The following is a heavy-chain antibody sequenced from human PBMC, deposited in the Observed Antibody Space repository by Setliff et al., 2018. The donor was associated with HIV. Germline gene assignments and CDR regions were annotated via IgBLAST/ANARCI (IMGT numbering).Heavy chain of an antibody. D-gene: IGHD4-4*01. Sequence: PSETLSLTCAVYGGPSTDHYWNWIRQSPGMGLEWIAEIHPTGYINYNPSLRSRVSLSRDMSSNQFSLRLSSVTAADAAVYYCAAFFVTPMTTQDFWGQGTLVTVSS. J-gene: IGHJ4*02. CDR3: AAFFVTPMTTQDF. CDR2: IHPTGYI. V-gene: IGHV4-34*01. CDR1: GGPSTDHY.